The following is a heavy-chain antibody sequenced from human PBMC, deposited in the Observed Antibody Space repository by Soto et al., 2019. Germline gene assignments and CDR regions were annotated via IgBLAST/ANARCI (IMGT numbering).Heavy chain of an antibody. V-gene: IGHV4-4*07. CDR2: VFPGGPT. Sequence: SETLSLTCNVSGDPITRYFWTWIRQPAGKGLEWIGHVFPGGPTSHNSSLKSRVSMSIDTSKNQFSLTLTSVTAADTAVYYCARNLSGFTYGSRQFYFDYWGQGTLVTVSS. CDR3: ARNLSGFTYGSRQFYFDY. D-gene: IGHD3-10*01. CDR1: GDPITRYF. J-gene: IGHJ4*02.